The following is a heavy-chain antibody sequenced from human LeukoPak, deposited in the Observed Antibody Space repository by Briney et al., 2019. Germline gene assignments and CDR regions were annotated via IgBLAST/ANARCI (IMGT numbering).Heavy chain of an antibody. CDR3: ARDPRWLTPDCTSISCYENYFDP. Sequence: PSETLSLTCAVSGYSISSGYQWAWIRQPPGKTLEWIGSIFHTGSAHYNPSLQSRVTISVDTSTNHFSLRLSFVTAADTAVYYCARDPRWLTPDCTSISCYENYFDPWGQGILVTVSS. D-gene: IGHD2-2*01. J-gene: IGHJ5*02. V-gene: IGHV4-38-2*02. CDR2: IFHTGSA. CDR1: GYSISSGYQ.